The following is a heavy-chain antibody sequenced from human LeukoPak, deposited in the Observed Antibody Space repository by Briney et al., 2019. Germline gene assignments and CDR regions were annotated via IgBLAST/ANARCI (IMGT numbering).Heavy chain of an antibody. Sequence: GGSLRLSCAASGFTFSNYWMSWVRQAPGKGLEWVANIKEDGSQKYYVESVKGRFTVSRDNAKNSVYLQMSSLRDEDTAVYYCARGLNTSPGVDYWGQGTLVTVSS. D-gene: IGHD3-16*01. J-gene: IGHJ4*02. CDR2: IKEDGSQK. CDR3: ARGLNTSPGVDY. CDR1: GFTFSNYW. V-gene: IGHV3-7*01.